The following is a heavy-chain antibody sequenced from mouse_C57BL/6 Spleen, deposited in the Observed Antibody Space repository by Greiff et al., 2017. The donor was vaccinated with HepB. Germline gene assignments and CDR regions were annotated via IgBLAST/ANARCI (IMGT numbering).Heavy chain of an antibody. Sequence: QVQLQQPGAELVKPGASVKLSCKASGYTFTSYWMHWVKQRPGQGLEWIGMIHPNSGSTNYNEKFKSKATLTVDKSSSTAYMQLSILTSEDSAVYYCARGNLYFYYAMDYWGQGTSVTVSS. D-gene: IGHD2-1*01. CDR1: GYTFTSYW. V-gene: IGHV1-64*01. CDR3: ARGNLYFYYAMDY. CDR2: IHPNSGST. J-gene: IGHJ4*01.